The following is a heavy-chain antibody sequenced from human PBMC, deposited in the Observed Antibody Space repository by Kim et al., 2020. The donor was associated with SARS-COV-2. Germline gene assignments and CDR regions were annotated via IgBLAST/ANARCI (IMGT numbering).Heavy chain of an antibody. Sequence: GSLRLSCAASGFTFSSYGMHWVRQAPGKGLEWVAVISYDGSNKYYADSVKGRFTISRDNSKNTLYLQMNSLRAEDTAVYYCAKVTDYYGSGSQYYYYYGMDVWGQGTTVTVSS. J-gene: IGHJ6*02. V-gene: IGHV3-30*18. CDR3: AKVTDYYGSGSQYYYYYGMDV. CDR1: GFTFSSYG. CDR2: ISYDGSNK. D-gene: IGHD3-10*01.